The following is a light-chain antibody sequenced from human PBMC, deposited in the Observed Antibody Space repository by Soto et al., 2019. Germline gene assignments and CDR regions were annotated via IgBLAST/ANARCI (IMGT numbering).Light chain of an antibody. CDR3: AAWDASLRVV. Sequence: QSVLTQPPSASGTPGQRVTISCSGSSSNIGSNTVNWYQQLPGTAPKVLIYNNNQRPSGVPDRFSGSKSGTSASLAISGLQSEDEADSYCAAWDASLRVVFGGGTKLTVL. CDR2: NNN. V-gene: IGLV1-44*01. CDR1: SSNIGSNT. J-gene: IGLJ2*01.